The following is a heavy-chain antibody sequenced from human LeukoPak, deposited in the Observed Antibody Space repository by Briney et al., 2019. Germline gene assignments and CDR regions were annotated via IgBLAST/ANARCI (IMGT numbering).Heavy chain of an antibody. Sequence: GGSLRLSCAASGFTVSSTYMSWVRQAPGKGLEWVSGISGSGGSTYYADSVKGRFTISRDNSKNTLYLQMDSLRADDTAVYYCAKVPFSVYYDSTGYYYYFDYWGQGTLVTVSS. CDR3: AKVPFSVYYDSTGYYYYFDY. J-gene: IGHJ4*02. CDR2: ISGSGGST. D-gene: IGHD3-22*01. V-gene: IGHV3-23*01. CDR1: GFTVSSTY.